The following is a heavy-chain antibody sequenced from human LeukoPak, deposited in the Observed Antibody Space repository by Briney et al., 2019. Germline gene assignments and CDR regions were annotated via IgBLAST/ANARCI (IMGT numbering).Heavy chain of an antibody. J-gene: IGHJ4*02. V-gene: IGHV1-18*01. Sequence: ASVKVSCKASGYTFTSFGISWVRQAPGQGLEWMEWISAYNGNTNYAQKLQGRVTMTTDTSTSTAYMELRSLRSDDTAVYYCGRDGGGLRLGELSLYFDYWGQGTLVTASS. CDR2: ISAYNGNT. CDR1: GYTFTSFG. CDR3: GRDGGGLRLGELSLYFDY. D-gene: IGHD3-16*02.